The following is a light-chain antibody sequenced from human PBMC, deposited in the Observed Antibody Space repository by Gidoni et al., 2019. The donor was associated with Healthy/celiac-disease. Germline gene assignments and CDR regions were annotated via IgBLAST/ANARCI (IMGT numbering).Light chain of an antibody. J-gene: IGKJ4*01. CDR2: DAS. Sequence: EIVLTQSQATLSLSPGERATLSCRASQSVSSYLAWYQQKPGQAPRLLIYDASNRATGIPARFSGSGSGTDFTLTISSLETEDFAVYYCQQRSNWPRLTFGGGTKVEIK. CDR3: QQRSNWPRLT. CDR1: QSVSSY. V-gene: IGKV3-11*01.